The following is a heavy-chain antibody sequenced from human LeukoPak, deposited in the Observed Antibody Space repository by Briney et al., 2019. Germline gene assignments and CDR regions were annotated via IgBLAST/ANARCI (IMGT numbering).Heavy chain of an antibody. CDR1: GFTFSTFV. V-gene: IGHV3-30*01. Sequence: GSLRLSCAASGFTFSTFVMHWVRQAPGKGLEWVALISYDGSNKYYADSVKGRFTISRDNSKNTLYLQMNSLRAEDTAVYFCARDLGYYYRSGYSDYWGQGTLVTVSS. CDR3: ARDLGYYYRSGYSDY. J-gene: IGHJ4*02. CDR2: ISYDGSNK. D-gene: IGHD3-22*01.